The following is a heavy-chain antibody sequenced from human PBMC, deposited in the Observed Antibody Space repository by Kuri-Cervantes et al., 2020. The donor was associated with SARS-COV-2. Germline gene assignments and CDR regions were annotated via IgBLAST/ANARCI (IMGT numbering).Heavy chain of an antibody. CDR1: GGSFSGYY. CDR3: ARVGGNCSGGSCYFSGFDY. V-gene: IGHV4-34*01. D-gene: IGHD2-15*01. Sequence: ESLKISCAVYGGSFSGYYWSWIRQPPGKGLEWIGEINHSGSTNYNPSLKSRVTISVDTSKNQFSLKLSSVTAADTAVYYCARVGGNCSGGSCYFSGFDYWGQGTLVTVSS. CDR2: INHSGST. J-gene: IGHJ4*02.